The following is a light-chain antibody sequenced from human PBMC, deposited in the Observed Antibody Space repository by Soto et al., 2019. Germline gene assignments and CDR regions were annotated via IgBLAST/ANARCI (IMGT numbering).Light chain of an antibody. CDR3: QQRSNWPELT. CDR1: QSVSSY. Sequence: EIVLTQSPATLSLSPGERATLSCRASQSVSSYLAWYQQKPGQAPRLLIYDASNRATGIPARFSGSGSGTDFTLTISGLEPEDFAFYYCQQRSNWPELTFGGGTKVEIK. J-gene: IGKJ4*01. V-gene: IGKV3-11*01. CDR2: DAS.